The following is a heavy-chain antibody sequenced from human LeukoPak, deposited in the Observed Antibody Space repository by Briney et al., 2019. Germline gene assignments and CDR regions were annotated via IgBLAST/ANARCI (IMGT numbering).Heavy chain of an antibody. CDR1: GGSISGYY. J-gene: IGHJ4*02. D-gene: IGHD2-2*01. CDR2: IHYTGST. CDR3: ARLSKDTVVLPAAMAHYFDY. V-gene: IGHV4-59*08. Sequence: PSETLSLTCTVSGGSISGYYWSWIWQPPGKGLQFIGYIHYTGSTNYNPSLESRVTLSVDTSKNQFSLKLRSVTAADTAVYYCARLSKDTVVLPAAMAHYFDYWGQGTLVTVSS.